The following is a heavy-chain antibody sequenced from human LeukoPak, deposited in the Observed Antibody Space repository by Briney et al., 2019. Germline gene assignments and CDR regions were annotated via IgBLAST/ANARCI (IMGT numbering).Heavy chain of an antibody. V-gene: IGHV4-39*01. D-gene: IGHD3-3*01. J-gene: IGHJ6*04. CDR3: ARADYDFWSGYFSPPDV. Sequence: SETLSLTCTVSGRSISSSSYYWGWIRQPPGKGLEWIGSIYYSGSTYYNPSLKSRVTISVDTSKNQFSLKLSSVTAADTAVYYCARADYDFWSGYFSPPDVWGKGTTVTVSS. CDR2: IYYSGST. CDR1: GRSISSSSYY.